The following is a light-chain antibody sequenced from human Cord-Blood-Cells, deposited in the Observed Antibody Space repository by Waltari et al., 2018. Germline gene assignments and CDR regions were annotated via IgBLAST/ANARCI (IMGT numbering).Light chain of an antibody. CDR3: MQGIHLPWT. Sequence: DIVMTQTPLSLSVTPGQPASISCKSSQSLLHSDGKTYLYWYLQKPGQSPQPLIYEVSIRFSGVPDRFRGSGSGTDFTLKISRVEAEDVGVYYCMQGIHLPWTFGQGTKVEIK. V-gene: IGKV2-29*02. J-gene: IGKJ1*01. CDR1: QSLLHSDGKTY. CDR2: EVS.